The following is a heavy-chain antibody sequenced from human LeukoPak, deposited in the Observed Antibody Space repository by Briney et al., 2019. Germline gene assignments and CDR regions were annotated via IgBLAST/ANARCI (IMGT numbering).Heavy chain of an antibody. J-gene: IGHJ4*02. D-gene: IGHD5-12*01. CDR3: ARVRNSGFRYVDS. V-gene: IGHV1-18*01. Sequence: KLQGRVTMTTDISTSTAYMDLRSLRSDDTAVYYCARVRNSGFRYVDSWGQGTLVTVSS.